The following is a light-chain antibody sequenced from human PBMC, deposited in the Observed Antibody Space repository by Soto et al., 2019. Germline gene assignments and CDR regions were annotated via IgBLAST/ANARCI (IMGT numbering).Light chain of an antibody. J-gene: IGKJ4*01. CDR3: HQYNNSTLN. V-gene: IGKV3-15*01. Sequence: EVVMTQSPATLSVSPGGRATLSCRASQSVSSKLAWYQQTPGQAPSVLIYGASTRATGIPARFSGSGSGTEFTLKISSLQSEDFAINNCHQYNNSTLNFAGGTKV. CDR1: QSVSSK. CDR2: GAS.